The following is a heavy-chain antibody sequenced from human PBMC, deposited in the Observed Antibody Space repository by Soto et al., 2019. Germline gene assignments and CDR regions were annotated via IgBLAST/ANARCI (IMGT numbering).Heavy chain of an antibody. D-gene: IGHD3-10*01. Sequence: GGSLRLSCATSGFTFSSYSMSWVRQAPGKGLEWVSGFRAGGDDGTTYYADSVKGRFTISRDNSKNTLFLQMNSLRAEDTAIYYCAKKVNSGPGSQYFDYWGQGTLVTVSS. J-gene: IGHJ4*02. CDR3: AKKVNSGPGSQYFDY. V-gene: IGHV3-23*01. CDR1: GFTFSSYS. CDR2: FRAGGDDGTT.